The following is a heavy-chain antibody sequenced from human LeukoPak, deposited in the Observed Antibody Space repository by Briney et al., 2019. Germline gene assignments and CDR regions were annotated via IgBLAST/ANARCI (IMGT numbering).Heavy chain of an antibody. J-gene: IGHJ4*02. CDR2: ISGSGDST. V-gene: IGHV3-23*01. D-gene: IGHD2-15*01. CDR3: AKGRSGVVVAALNY. CDR1: GFTFSSYA. Sequence: GASLRLSCAASGFTFSSYAMSWVRQAPGKGLEWVSTISGSGDSTYYADSVKGRFTISRDNSKNTLYLQMNGLRADDTAVYYCAKGRSGVVVAALNYWGQGTPVTVSS.